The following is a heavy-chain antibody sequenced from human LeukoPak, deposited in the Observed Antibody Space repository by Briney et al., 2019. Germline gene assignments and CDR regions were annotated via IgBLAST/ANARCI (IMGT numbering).Heavy chain of an antibody. Sequence: KPSQTLSLTCSVSGGSITSYYWSWIRQPPGKGLEWIGYIYDSGRTNYSPSLQRRVTISIDTSKNLFSLKLSSVTAGNTAVYYCARLTVSMNWFDPWGQGTLVTVSP. CDR3: ARLTVSMNWFDP. CDR1: GGSITSYY. CDR2: IYDSGRT. J-gene: IGHJ5*02. D-gene: IGHD3-9*01. V-gene: IGHV4-59*08.